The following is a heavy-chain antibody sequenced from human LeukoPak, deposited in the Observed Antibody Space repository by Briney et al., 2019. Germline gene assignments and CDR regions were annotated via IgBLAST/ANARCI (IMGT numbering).Heavy chain of an antibody. CDR3: ARDAVRGVIITGYFDY. Sequence: GGSLRLSCAASGFTFSSYAMHWVRQAPGKGLEWVAVISYDGSNKYYADSVKGRFTISRDNSKNTLYLQMNSLRAEDTAMYYCARDAVRGVIITGYFDYWGQGTLVTVSS. J-gene: IGHJ4*02. CDR1: GFTFSSYA. V-gene: IGHV3-30*04. D-gene: IGHD3-10*01. CDR2: ISYDGSNK.